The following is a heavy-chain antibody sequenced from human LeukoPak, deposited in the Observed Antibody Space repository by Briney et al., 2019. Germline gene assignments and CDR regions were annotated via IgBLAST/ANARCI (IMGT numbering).Heavy chain of an antibody. CDR1: GYALTDLS. CDR2: IDPEDGEI. V-gene: IGHV1-24*01. D-gene: IGHD6-19*01. CDR3: ARAKGDSSGWTYYYGMDV. Sequence: GASVKVSCKVSGYALTDLSMHWVRQTPGKGLEWMGGIDPEDGEITYAQKFQGRVTMTEDTSTDTAYMELSSLRSEDTAVYYCARAKGDSSGWTYYYGMDVWGQGTTVTVSS. J-gene: IGHJ6*02.